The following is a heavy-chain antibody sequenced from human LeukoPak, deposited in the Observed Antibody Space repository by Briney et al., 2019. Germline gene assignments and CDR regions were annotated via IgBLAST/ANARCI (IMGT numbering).Heavy chain of an antibody. CDR1: GFTFSTYT. V-gene: IGHV3-23*01. D-gene: IGHD2-8*02. CDR2: VGQDGRST. J-gene: IGHJ4*02. CDR3: AKDRVPDGVWSFDY. Sequence: GGSLRLSCAASGFTFSTYTMNWVRQAPGEGLQWVSGVGQDGRSTHYADSVKGRFTISRDNSKNTLYLQMSSLRAEDTAVYYCAKDRVPDGVWSFDYWGQGSLVIVSS.